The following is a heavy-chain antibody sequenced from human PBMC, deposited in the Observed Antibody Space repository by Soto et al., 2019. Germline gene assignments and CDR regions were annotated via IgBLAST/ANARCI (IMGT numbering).Heavy chain of an antibody. Sequence: GASEKVSCKASGYTFTSYGISWVRQAPGQGLEWMGWISAYNGNTNYAQKLQGRVTMTTDTSTSTAYKELRSLRSDDTAVYYCARDDIRPGDWFDPWGQGTLVTVSS. J-gene: IGHJ5*02. V-gene: IGHV1-18*04. CDR3: ARDDIRPGDWFDP. CDR2: ISAYNGNT. D-gene: IGHD5-12*01. CDR1: GYTFTSYG.